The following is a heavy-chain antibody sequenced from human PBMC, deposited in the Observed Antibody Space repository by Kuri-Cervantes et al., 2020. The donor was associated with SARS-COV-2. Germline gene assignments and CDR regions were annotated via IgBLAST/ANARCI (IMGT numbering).Heavy chain of an antibody. V-gene: IGHV4-34*01. Sequence: SQTLSLTCAVYGGSLSGYYWSWIRQPPGKGLEWIGEINHTGSTNYNPSLKSRVTISVGASKNQFSLKLNSVTAADTAVYYCARGTYTYYDFWRGPYFDYWGQGNLVTVSS. J-gene: IGHJ4*02. CDR3: ARGTYTYYDFWRGPYFDY. CDR1: GGSLSGYY. CDR2: INHTGST. D-gene: IGHD3-3*01.